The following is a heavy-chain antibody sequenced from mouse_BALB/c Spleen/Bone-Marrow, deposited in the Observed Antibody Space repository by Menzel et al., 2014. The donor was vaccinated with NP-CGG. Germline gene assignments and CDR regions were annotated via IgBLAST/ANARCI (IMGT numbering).Heavy chain of an antibody. CDR1: GFTFSDYA. Sequence: EVQGVESGGALVKPGGSLKLSCAASGFTFSDYAMSWVRQSPEKGLEWVAEISNGGNYTYYPDTVTGRFTISRDNAKNTLYLEMSSLRSEDTAMYYCSRNSNYSFDFWGQGTTLTVSS. V-gene: IGHV5-9-4*01. D-gene: IGHD2-5*01. CDR3: SRNSNYSFDF. J-gene: IGHJ2*01. CDR2: ISNGGNYT.